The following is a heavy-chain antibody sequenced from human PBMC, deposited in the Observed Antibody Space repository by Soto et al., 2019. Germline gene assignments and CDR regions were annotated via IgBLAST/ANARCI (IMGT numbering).Heavy chain of an antibody. CDR3: TTLFGSGDY. Sequence: GGSLRLSCAASGFTFSNAWMSWVRQAPGKGLEWVGRIKSKTDGWTTDYAAPVKGRFTISRDDSKNTLYLQMNSLKTEDTSVYYGTTLFGSGDYWGQGTLVTVSS. V-gene: IGHV3-15*01. CDR1: GFTFSNAW. J-gene: IGHJ4*02. D-gene: IGHD3-3*01. CDR2: IKSKTDGWTT.